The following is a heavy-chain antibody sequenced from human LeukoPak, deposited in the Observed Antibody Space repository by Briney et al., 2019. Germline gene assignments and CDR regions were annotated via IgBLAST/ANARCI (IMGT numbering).Heavy chain of an antibody. D-gene: IGHD4-11*01. CDR3: ARDRDDYPYY. CDR2: ISTSSSYI. V-gene: IGHV3-21*01. J-gene: IGHJ4*02. Sequence: GGSLRLSCAASGFTFSSYSMNWVRQAPGQGLEWVSSISTSSSYIYYADSVKRRFTISRDNAKNSLSLQMNSLRAEDPAVYYCARDRDDYPYYWGQGTLVTVSS. CDR1: GFTFSSYS.